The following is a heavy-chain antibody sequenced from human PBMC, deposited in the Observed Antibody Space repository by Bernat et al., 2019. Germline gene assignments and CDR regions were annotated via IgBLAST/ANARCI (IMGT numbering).Heavy chain of an antibody. D-gene: IGHD2-15*01. CDR2: ISYDGSNK. CDR3: AKAARGGYCSGGSCAYYYYMDV. J-gene: IGHJ6*03. V-gene: IGHV3-30*18. Sequence: QVQLVESGGGVVQPGRSLRLSCAASGLTFSSYGMHWVRQAPGKGLEWVAVISYDGSNKYYADSVKGRFTISRDNSKNTLYLQMNSLRAEDTAVYYCAKAARGGYCSGGSCAYYYYMDVWGKGTTVTVSS. CDR1: GLTFSSYG.